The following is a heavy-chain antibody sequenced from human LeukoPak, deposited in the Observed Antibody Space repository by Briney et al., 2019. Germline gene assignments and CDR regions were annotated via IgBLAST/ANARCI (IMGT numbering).Heavy chain of an antibody. CDR2: INHSGST. CDR3: ARVPYYDSWPQFDY. J-gene: IGHJ4*02. Sequence: SETLSLTCAVYGGSFSGYYWSWIRQPPGKGLEWIGEINHSGSTKYNPSLKSRVTISVETSKNQFSLKLSSVTAADTAVYYCARVPYYDSWPQFDYWGQGTLVTVSS. CDR1: GGSFSGYY. D-gene: IGHD3-22*01. V-gene: IGHV4-34*01.